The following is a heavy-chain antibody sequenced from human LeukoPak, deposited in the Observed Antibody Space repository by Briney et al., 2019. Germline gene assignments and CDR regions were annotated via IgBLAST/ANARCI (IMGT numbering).Heavy chain of an antibody. CDR1: GYTFTGYY. Sequence: GASVKVSCKASGYTFTGYYMHWVRQAPGQGLEWMGWINPNSGGTNYAQKFQGWVTMTRDTSISTAYMELSRLRSDDTAVYYCARAAKWFGDQIGAFDIWGQGTMVTVSS. D-gene: IGHD3-10*01. CDR3: ARAAKWFGDQIGAFDI. V-gene: IGHV1-2*04. J-gene: IGHJ3*02. CDR2: INPNSGGT.